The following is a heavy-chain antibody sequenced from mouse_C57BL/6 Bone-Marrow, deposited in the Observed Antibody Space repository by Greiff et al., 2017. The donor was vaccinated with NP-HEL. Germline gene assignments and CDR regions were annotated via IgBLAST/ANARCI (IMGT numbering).Heavy chain of an antibody. D-gene: IGHD1-1*01. J-gene: IGHJ4*01. CDR1: GFTFSDYG. CDR2: ISSGSSTI. Sequence: EVMLVESGGGLVKPGGSLKLFCAASGFTFSDYGMHWVRQAPEKGLEWVAYISSGSSTIYYADTVKGRFTISRDNAKNTLFLQMTSLRSEDTAMYYCARWITTVVATEAMDYWGQGTSVTVSS. V-gene: IGHV5-17*01. CDR3: ARWITTVVATEAMDY.